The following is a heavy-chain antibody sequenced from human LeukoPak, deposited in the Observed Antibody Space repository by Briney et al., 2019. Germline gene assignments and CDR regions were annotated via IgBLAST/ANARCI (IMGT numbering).Heavy chain of an antibody. J-gene: IGHJ1*01. CDR1: GGSFSGYY. CDR2: INHSGST. CDR3: ARGPTLKYFHH. Sequence: SETLSLTCAVYGGSFSGYYWSWIRQPPGKGLEWIGEINHSGSTNYNPSLKSRVTISVDTSKNQFSLELSSMTAADTAVYYCARGPTLKYFHHWGQGTMVSVSS. V-gene: IGHV4-34*01.